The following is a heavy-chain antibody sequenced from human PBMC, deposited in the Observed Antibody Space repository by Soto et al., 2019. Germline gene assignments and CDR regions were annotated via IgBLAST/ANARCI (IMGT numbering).Heavy chain of an antibody. CDR1: GYTFTSYA. V-gene: IGHV1-3*01. D-gene: IGHD3-9*01. CDR2: INAGNGNT. Sequence: QVQLVQSGAEVKKPGASVKVSCKASGYTFTSYAMHWVRQAPGQRLEWMGWINAGNGNTKYSQKFQGRVTITRDTSASTAYMELSSLRSEDTAVYYCARVFLLPRILAPEAFDIWGQGTMVTVSS. J-gene: IGHJ3*02. CDR3: ARVFLLPRILAPEAFDI.